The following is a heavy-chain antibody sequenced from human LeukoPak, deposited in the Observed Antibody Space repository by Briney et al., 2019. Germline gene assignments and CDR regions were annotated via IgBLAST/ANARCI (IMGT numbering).Heavy chain of an antibody. V-gene: IGHV4-34*01. CDR2: INLSGST. CDR3: ARVSISLFGVVTAHFDS. D-gene: IGHD3-3*01. Sequence: PSETLSLTCGVSGGSFSGSYWGRIRQPPGKGLEWTGEINLSGSTNYNSSLTSRVTISLDTSKNQFSLNLRSVTTADTAVYYCARVSISLFGVVTAHFDSWGQGTLVAVSS. J-gene: IGHJ4*02. CDR1: GGSFSGSY.